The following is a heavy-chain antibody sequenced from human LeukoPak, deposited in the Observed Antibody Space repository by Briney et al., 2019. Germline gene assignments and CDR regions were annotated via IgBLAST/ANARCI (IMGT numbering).Heavy chain of an antibody. CDR2: INPNSGGT. V-gene: IGHV1-2*02. CDR3: ARTVYPYNWFDP. Sequence: ASVKVSCKASGYTFTGYYMHWVRQAPGQGLEWMGWINPNSGGTNYAQKFQGRVTMTRDTSISTAYMKLSRLRSDDTAVYYCARTVYPYNWFDPWGQGTLVTVSS. D-gene: IGHD2-2*02. CDR1: GYTFTGYY. J-gene: IGHJ5*02.